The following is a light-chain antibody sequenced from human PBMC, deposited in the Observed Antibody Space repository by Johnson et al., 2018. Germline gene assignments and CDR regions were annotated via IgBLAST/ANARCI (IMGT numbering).Light chain of an antibody. V-gene: IGLV1-51*02. CDR3: GKWDRSLSAGNV. CDR2: ENN. J-gene: IGLJ1*01. Sequence: QSVLTQPPSVSAAPGQKVTISCSGSSSNIGNNYVSWYQQLPGTAPKLLIYENNKRPSGIPDRFSGSKSGTSATLGITGLQTGDEADYYCGKWDRSLSAGNVFGTGTKVTVL. CDR1: SSNIGNNY.